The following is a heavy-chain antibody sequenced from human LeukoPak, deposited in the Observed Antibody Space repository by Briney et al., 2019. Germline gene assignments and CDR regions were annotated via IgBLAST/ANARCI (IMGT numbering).Heavy chain of an antibody. CDR2: IYYTGST. V-gene: IGHV4-59*07. D-gene: IGHD3-16*01. CDR1: GPSISSFS. CDR3: ARMYYDGDRYHHLDY. J-gene: IGHJ4*02. Sequence: PSHSLSLTRTVSGPSISSFSWSSIRPPPGKGLEWIGYIYYTGSTNYNASLKSRVTISADPYRKQFSLGLTSVTPADTGVYFCARMYYDGDRYHHLDYWGQGTLVTVSS.